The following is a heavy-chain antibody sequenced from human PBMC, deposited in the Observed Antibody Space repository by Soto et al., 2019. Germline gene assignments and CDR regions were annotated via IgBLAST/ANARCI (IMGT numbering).Heavy chain of an antibody. J-gene: IGHJ4*02. CDR3: ARGHYYDRSGYYRHFDY. D-gene: IGHD3-22*01. CDR2: IYYSGST. CDR1: GGSISSGGYY. V-gene: IGHV4-31*03. Sequence: SETLSLTCTVSGGSISSGGYYWSWIRQHPGKGLEWIGYIYYSGSTYYNPSLKSRVTISVDTSENQFSLKLSSVTAADTAVYYCARGHYYDRSGYYRHFDYWGQGTLVTVSS.